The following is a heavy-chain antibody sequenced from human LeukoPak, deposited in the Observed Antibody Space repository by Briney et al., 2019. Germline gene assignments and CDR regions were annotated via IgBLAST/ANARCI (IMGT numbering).Heavy chain of an antibody. CDR1: GYSISSGYY. CDR2: INRSRNT. CDR3: ARGLFITIFGVVIPYMDV. Sequence: SETLSLTCDVSGYSISSGYYWGWIRHFPGKGLEWIGSINRSRNTYFNPSLKSRVTISVDTSKNQFSLKLSSVTAADTAVYYCARGLFITIFGVVIPYMDVWGKGTTVTVSS. D-gene: IGHD3-3*01. V-gene: IGHV4-38-2*01. J-gene: IGHJ6*03.